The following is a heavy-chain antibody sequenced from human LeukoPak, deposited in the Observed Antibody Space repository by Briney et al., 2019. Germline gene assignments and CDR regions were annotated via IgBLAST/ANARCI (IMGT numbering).Heavy chain of an antibody. Sequence: ASVKVSCKASGYTFTVYHLHWVRQAPGQGLEWVVWIKPYSGGTNYAQKFQGRVTMTRDTYISTAYMELSRLRFDDTAVYYCAENLWFGELGGDGMDVWGQGTTVSVSS. J-gene: IGHJ6*02. V-gene: IGHV1-2*02. CDR3: AENLWFGELGGDGMDV. D-gene: IGHD3-10*01. CDR2: IKPYSGGT. CDR1: GYTFTVYH.